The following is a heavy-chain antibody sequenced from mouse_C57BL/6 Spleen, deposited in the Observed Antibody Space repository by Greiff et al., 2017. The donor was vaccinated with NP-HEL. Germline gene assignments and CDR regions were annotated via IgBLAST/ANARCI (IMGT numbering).Heavy chain of an antibody. CDR3: ARGGGYGYSFDY. V-gene: IGHV1-82*01. J-gene: IGHJ2*01. CDR2: IYPGDGDT. D-gene: IGHD1-1*02. CDR1: GYAFSSSW. Sequence: QVQLQQSGPELVKPGASVKISCKASGYAFSSSWMNWVKQKPGKGLEWIGRIYPGDGDTNYNGKFKGKATLTADKSSSTGYMQLSSLTSEDSAVYFCARGGGYGYSFDYWCQGPTLTVSS.